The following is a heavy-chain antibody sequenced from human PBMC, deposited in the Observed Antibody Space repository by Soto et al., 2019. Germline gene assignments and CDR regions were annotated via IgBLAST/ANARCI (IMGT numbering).Heavy chain of an antibody. D-gene: IGHD2-15*01. CDR3: ARDKAPGGHDAFDI. V-gene: IGHV4-61*01. J-gene: IGHJ3*02. CDR1: GGSVSSGSYY. Sequence: QVQLQESGPGLVKPSETLSLTCTVSGGSVSSGSYYWSWIRQPPGKGLEWIGHIYYSGSTNYNPSLKSRVTISVDTSKNQFSLKLSSVTAAVTAVYYCARDKAPGGHDAFDIWGQGTMVTVSS. CDR2: IYYSGST.